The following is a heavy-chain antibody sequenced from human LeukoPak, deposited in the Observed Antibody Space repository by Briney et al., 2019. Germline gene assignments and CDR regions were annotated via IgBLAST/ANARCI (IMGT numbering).Heavy chain of an antibody. D-gene: IGHD3-10*01. CDR3: AKGGSYFGSGSYCIDY. V-gene: IGHV3-23*01. J-gene: IGHJ4*02. Sequence: GGSLRLSCAASGFTFSTYDMSWVRQAPGQGLEWVSYITGRGDVTMYADSVRGRFTISRDNSKNTLYLQMNNLRVEDTAVYFCAKGGSYFGSGSYCIDYWGQGTLVTVSS. CDR1: GFTFSTYD. CDR2: ITGRGDVT.